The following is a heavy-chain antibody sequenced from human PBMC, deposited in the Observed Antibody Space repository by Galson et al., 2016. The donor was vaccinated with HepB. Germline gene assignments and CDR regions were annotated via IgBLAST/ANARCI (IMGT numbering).Heavy chain of an antibody. CDR3: ARVQYYYDTTRRVYYYYGMDV. J-gene: IGHJ6*02. CDR2: INPSGGST. CDR1: GYTFTSYY. Sequence: SVKVSCKASGYTFTSYYMHWVRQAPGQGLEWMGIINPSGGSTSYAQKFQGRVTMTRDTSTSTVYMELSSLRSEDTAVYYCARVQYYYDTTRRVYYYYGMDVWCQGTTVIVSS. V-gene: IGHV1-46*01. D-gene: IGHD3-22*01.